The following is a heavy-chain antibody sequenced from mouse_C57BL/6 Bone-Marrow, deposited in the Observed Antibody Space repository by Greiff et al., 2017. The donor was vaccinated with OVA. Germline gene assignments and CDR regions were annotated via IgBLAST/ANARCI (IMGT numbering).Heavy chain of an antibody. CDR2: IYPRSGNT. V-gene: IGHV1-81*01. CDR1: GYTFTSYG. J-gene: IGHJ2*01. Sequence: VQLQQSGAELARPGASVKLSCKASGYTFTSYGISWVKQRTGQGLEWIGEIYPRSGNTYYNEKFKGKATLTADKSSSTAYMELRSLTSEDSAVYLCARGETAPDYWGQGTTLTVSS. CDR3: ARGETAPDY.